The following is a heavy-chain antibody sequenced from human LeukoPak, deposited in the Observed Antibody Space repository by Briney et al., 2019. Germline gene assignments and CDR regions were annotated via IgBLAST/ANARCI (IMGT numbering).Heavy chain of an antibody. CDR3: ARGSSSSSDPFDY. Sequence: ASVKVSCKASGGTFSSYAISWVRQAPGQGLKWMGRIIPIFGTANYAQKFQGRVTITTDESTSTAYMELSSLRSEDTAVYYCARGSSSSSDPFDYWGQGTLVTVSS. CDR1: GGTFSSYA. CDR2: IIPIFGTA. J-gene: IGHJ4*02. D-gene: IGHD6-6*01. V-gene: IGHV1-69*05.